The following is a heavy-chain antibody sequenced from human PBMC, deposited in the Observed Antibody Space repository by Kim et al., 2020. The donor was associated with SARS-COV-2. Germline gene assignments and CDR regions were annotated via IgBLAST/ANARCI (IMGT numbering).Heavy chain of an antibody. CDR3: TTDLGYCSSTSCYTFDY. V-gene: IGHV3-15*01. J-gene: IGHJ4*02. D-gene: IGHD2-2*02. Sequence: VKGRFTISRDDSKNTLYLQMNSLKTEDTAVYYCTTDLGYCSSTSCYTFDYWGQGTLVTVSS.